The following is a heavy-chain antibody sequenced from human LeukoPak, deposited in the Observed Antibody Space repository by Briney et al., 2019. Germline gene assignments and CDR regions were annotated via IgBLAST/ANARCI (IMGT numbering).Heavy chain of an antibody. J-gene: IGHJ4*02. CDR2: MNPNSGNT. CDR1: GYTFTSYG. Sequence: ASVKVSCKASGYTFTSYGISWVRQATGQGLEWMGWMNPNSGNTGYAQKFQGGVTMTRNTSISTAYMELSSLRSEDTAVYYCARGLSWRGDYGDYWGQGTLVTVSS. CDR3: ARGLSWRGDYGDY. V-gene: IGHV1-8*02. D-gene: IGHD4-17*01.